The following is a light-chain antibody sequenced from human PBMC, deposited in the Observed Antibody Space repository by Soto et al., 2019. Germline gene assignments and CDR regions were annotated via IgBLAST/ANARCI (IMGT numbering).Light chain of an antibody. CDR2: EVS. CDR1: SSDVGGYNY. V-gene: IGLV2-14*01. J-gene: IGLJ1*01. Sequence: QSALTQPASVSGSPGQSITISCTGTSSDVGGYNYVSWYQQHPGKAPKLIIYEVSNRPSGVSNRFSGSKSDNTASLTISGLQAEDEADYYCSSYTSSNTYVFGPGTQVTVL. CDR3: SSYTSSNTYV.